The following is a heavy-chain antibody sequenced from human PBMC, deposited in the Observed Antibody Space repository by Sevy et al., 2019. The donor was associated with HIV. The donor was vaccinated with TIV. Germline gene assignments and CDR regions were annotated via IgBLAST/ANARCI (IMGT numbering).Heavy chain of an antibody. CDR2: IRGSDGGT. CDR1: GFTFSSYA. Sequence: GGSLRLSCAASGFTFSSYAMSWVRQTPGKGLEWVAAIRGSDGGTYYIDSVKGRFTITRDNSKNTVDLQMSSLRADDTAFYSCVREGCIHTGCHSLADFWGQGTLVTVSS. CDR3: VREGCIHTGCHSLADF. V-gene: IGHV3-23*01. D-gene: IGHD5-18*01. J-gene: IGHJ1*01.